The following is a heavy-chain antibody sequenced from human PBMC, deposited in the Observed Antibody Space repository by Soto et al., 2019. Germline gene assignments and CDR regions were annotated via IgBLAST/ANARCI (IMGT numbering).Heavy chain of an antibody. V-gene: IGHV6-1*01. CDR1: WDSVSSNSAA. Sequence: KQSQTLSLTCAISWDSVSSNSAAWNWIRQSPSRVLEWLGGTYYRSKWYNDYALSVKSRITINPDTSKNQFSLQLNSVTPEDTAVYYCARGSSGWYYFDYWGHGSLVTVSS. J-gene: IGHJ4*01. D-gene: IGHD6-19*01. CDR2: TYYRSKWYN. CDR3: ARGSSGWYYFDY.